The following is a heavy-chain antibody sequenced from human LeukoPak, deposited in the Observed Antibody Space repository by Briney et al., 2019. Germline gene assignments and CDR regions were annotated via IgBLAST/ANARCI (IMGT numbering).Heavy chain of an antibody. CDR1: GFTFSTYS. Sequence: GGSLRLSCAASGFTFSTYSLAWVRQAPGKGLEWISFITGTSSTKYFADSVKGRFTISRDNARNSLYLQMDSLRAEDTAVYYCARDLSSYAFGFDIWGQGTMVTVSS. J-gene: IGHJ3*02. CDR3: ARDLSSYAFGFDI. D-gene: IGHD2-2*01. CDR2: ITGTSSTK. V-gene: IGHV3-48*01.